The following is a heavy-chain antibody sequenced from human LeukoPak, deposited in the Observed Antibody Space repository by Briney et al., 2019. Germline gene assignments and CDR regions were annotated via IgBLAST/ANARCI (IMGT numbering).Heavy chain of an antibody. CDR1: GFTFSSYA. J-gene: IGHJ5*02. D-gene: IGHD3-9*01. CDR2: VSGSGDTT. V-gene: IGHV3-23*01. Sequence: GGSLRLFCAASGFTFSSYAMSWVRQAPGKGLEWVSGVSGSGDTTYYADSVRGRFTISRENSKNILYLQMNSLRAEDTALYFCAKLAVYDILTGYYKNWFDPWGQGTLVSVSS. CDR3: AKLAVYDILTGYYKNWFDP.